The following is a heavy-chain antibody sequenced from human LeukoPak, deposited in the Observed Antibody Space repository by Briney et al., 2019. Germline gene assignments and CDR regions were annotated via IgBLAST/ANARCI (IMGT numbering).Heavy chain of an antibody. V-gene: IGHV3-23*01. J-gene: IGHJ3*01. Sequence: PGGSLRLSCAASGFTFGNYAVMWVRQAPGQGLEWVSAITSGGAPRYADSVRGRFTISRDNSKNTLYLQMNSLRAEDTAQYFCARDPNGDCIGAFEFWGRGTVVTVSS. CDR2: ITSGGAP. CDR3: ARDPNGDCIGAFEF. CDR1: GFTFGNYA. D-gene: IGHD2-21*02.